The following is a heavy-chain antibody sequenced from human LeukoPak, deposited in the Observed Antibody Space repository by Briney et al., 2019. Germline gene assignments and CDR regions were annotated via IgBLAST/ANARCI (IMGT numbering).Heavy chain of an antibody. CDR3: VRETTEGAKDY. CDR1: RFTFSNYA. CDR2: ISSSSHYT. D-gene: IGHD1-14*01. V-gene: IGHV3-11*05. Sequence: PGGSLRLSCAASRFTFSNYAIHWVRQAPGQGLAWVSYISSSSHYTNYVVSVRGRFIISRDNVKDSLYLQMNSLRVDDTAIYYCVRETTEGAKDYWGQGTQVTVSS. J-gene: IGHJ4*02.